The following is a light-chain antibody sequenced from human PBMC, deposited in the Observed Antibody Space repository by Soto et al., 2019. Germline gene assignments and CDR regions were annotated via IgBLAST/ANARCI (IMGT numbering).Light chain of an antibody. CDR1: QDISNY. J-gene: IGKJ4*01. CDR3: KQYDKPILT. CDR2: DAS. V-gene: IGKV1-33*01. Sequence: DIQMTQSPSSLSASVGDRVTITCQASQDISNYLNWYQQKPGKAPKLLIYDASNLETGVPSRFSGSGSGTDFTFTISSLQPEDIATYYCKQYDKPILTFGGGTKVDIK.